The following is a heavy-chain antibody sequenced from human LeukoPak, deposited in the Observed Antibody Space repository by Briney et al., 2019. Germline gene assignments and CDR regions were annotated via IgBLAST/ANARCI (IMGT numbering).Heavy chain of an antibody. CDR3: ARDKDWAFDY. CDR1: GFIFRDYT. Sequence: GGSLRLSCAASGFIFRDYTMTWVRQAPGKGLEWVSHIRSSGADIRYADPVKGRFTISRDDAKNSLFLQMNSLRAEDTAVYYCARDKDWAFDYWGQGTLVTVSS. J-gene: IGHJ4*02. D-gene: IGHD3/OR15-3a*01. V-gene: IGHV3-21*05. CDR2: IRSSGADI.